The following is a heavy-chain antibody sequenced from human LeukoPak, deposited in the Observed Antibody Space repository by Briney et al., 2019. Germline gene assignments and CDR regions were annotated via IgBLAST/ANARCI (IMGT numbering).Heavy chain of an antibody. CDR3: ARHRYYYDSSEDAFDI. V-gene: IGHV4-59*08. J-gene: IGHJ3*02. CDR1: GGSISSYY. D-gene: IGHD3-22*01. CDR2: IYYSGST. Sequence: SETLSLTCTVSGGSISSYYWSWIRQPPGKGLEWIGYIYYSGSTNYNPSLKSRVTISVDTSKNQFSLKLSSVTAADTVVYYCARHRYYYDSSEDAFDIWGQGTMVTVSS.